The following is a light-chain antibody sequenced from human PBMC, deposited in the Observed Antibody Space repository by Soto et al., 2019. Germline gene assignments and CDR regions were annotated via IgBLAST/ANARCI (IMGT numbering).Light chain of an antibody. J-gene: IGKJ1*01. CDR3: HQCGNSWWT. V-gene: IGKV3-20*01. Sequence: ETVLTQSPGSLSLSPGETATLSCRASQRVSSTYLAWYQQKPGQAPRVLIYGASSRATGIPDRFSGSGSGKDFTLTISRLEPEDFAVYYCHQCGNSWWTFGQGTKVEIK. CDR2: GAS. CDR1: QRVSSTY.